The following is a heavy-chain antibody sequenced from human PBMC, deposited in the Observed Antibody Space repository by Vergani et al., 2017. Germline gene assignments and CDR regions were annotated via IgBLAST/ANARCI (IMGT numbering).Heavy chain of an antibody. CDR1: GFTFDDYT. CDR2: ISWDGGST. D-gene: IGHD6-19*01. J-gene: IGHJ6*02. CDR3: AKDISGWPKYYYYYFGMDV. Sequence: EVQLVESGGVVVQPGGSLRLSCAASGFTFDDYTMHWVRQAPGKGLEWVSLISWDGGSTYYADSLKGRFTISRDNSKNSLYLQMNSLRTEHTALYYCAKDISGWPKYYYYYFGMDVWGQGTTVTVSS. V-gene: IGHV3-43*01.